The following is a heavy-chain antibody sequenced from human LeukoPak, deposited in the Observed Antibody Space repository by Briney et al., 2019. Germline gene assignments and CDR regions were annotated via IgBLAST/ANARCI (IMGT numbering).Heavy chain of an antibody. D-gene: IGHD6-19*01. CDR1: GFTFSSYG. J-gene: IGHJ4*02. V-gene: IGHV3-30*18. CDR3: AKDEIGAVAGLLDY. CDR2: ISFDGSNK. Sequence: PGGSLRLSCAASGFTFSSYGMYWVRQAPGKGLEWVTVISFDGSNKYYADSVRGRFTVSRDNSKDTLYLQMNSLRAEETAVYYCAKDEIGAVAGLLDYWGQGILVTVSS.